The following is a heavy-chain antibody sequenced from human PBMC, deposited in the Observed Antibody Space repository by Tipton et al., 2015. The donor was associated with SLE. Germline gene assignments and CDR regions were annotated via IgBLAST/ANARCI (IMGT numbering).Heavy chain of an antibody. CDR3: ARVGYCSGGSCSPGYFDY. V-gene: IGHV4-4*02. D-gene: IGHD2-15*01. CDR2: IYHSGST. Sequence: TLSLTCAVSGGAISSNNWWSWVRQPPGKGLEWIGEIYHSGSTNYNPSLKSRVTISVDKSKNQLFLKLTSVTAADTAVYYCARVGYCSGGSCSPGYFDYWGQGTLVTVSS. J-gene: IGHJ4*02. CDR1: GGAISSNNW.